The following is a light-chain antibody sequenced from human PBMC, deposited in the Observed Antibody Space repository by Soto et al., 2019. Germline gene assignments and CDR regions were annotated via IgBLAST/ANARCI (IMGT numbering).Light chain of an antibody. V-gene: IGKV3-15*01. Sequence: EIVMTQSPATLSVSPGEGATLSCRASQTISNTLAWYQVKPGQSPRLLIYDASTRATGIPDRFSGSGTGTDFILTIRRLQSEDFALYYCQQYNNRPHTFGQGTKVEIK. CDR3: QQYNNRPHT. J-gene: IGKJ1*01. CDR1: QTISNT. CDR2: DAS.